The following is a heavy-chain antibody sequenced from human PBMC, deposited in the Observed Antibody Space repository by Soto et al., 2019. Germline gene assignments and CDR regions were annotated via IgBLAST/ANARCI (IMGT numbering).Heavy chain of an antibody. CDR2: IKQDGSEK. CDR1: GFTFSSYW. D-gene: IGHD2-2*01. V-gene: IGHV3-7*01. J-gene: IGHJ3*02. CDR3: ARDGEGWPAALRNYYDAFDI. Sequence: EVQLVESGGGLVQPGGSLRLSCAASGFTFSSYWMSWVRQAPGKGLEWVANIKQDGSEKYYVDSVKGRFTISRDNAKNSLYLQMNSLRAEDTAVYYCARDGEGWPAALRNYYDAFDIWGQGTMVTVSS.